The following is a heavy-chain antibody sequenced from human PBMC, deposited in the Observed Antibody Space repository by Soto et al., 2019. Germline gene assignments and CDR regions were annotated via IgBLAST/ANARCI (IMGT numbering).Heavy chain of an antibody. J-gene: IGHJ6*02. Sequence: PGGSLRLSCAASGFMFRSYSMNWVRQAPGKGLEWVSSISSSSGYRFYADSVKGRFTMSRDNAENSLYLQMNSLRAEDTALYYCAIRDIRGGSNRDYYYYGMDVWGQGTTVTVSS. D-gene: IGHD3-10*01. CDR1: GFMFRSYS. V-gene: IGHV3-21*01. CDR2: ISSSSGYR. CDR3: AIRDIRGGSNRDYYYYGMDV.